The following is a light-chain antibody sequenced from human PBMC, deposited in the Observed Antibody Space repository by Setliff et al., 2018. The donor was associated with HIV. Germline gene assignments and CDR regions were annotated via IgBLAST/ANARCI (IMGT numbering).Light chain of an antibody. V-gene: IGLV2-23*02. CDR3: CSYASSSTFYV. J-gene: IGLJ1*01. CDR1: CSDVGSYNL. Sequence: QSALAQPASVSGSPGQSITISCTGTCSDVGSYNLVSWYQHHPGKAPKVIIYEVNKRPSGVSNRFSGSKSGTTASLTISGLQAEDEADYYCCSYASSSTFYVFGTGTKVTVL. CDR2: EVN.